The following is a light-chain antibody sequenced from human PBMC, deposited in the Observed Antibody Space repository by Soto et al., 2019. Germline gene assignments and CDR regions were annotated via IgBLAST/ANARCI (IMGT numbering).Light chain of an antibody. CDR3: QQFNSYPRT. Sequence: DIQLTQSPSFLSASVGDRVTITCRASQGISSYLAWYQQKPGKAPKLLIYAASTLQSGVPSRFSGSGSGTEFTLTISSLQAEDFAAYYCQQFNSYPRTFGQGTKLEIK. J-gene: IGKJ2*01. V-gene: IGKV1-9*01. CDR2: AAS. CDR1: QGISSY.